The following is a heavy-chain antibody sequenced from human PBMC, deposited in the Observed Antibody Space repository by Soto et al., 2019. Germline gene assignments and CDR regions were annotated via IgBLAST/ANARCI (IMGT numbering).Heavy chain of an antibody. CDR2: INPNSGGT. V-gene: IGHV1-2*04. D-gene: IGHD2-8*01. CDR1: GYTFTGYY. Sequence: ASVKVSCKASGYTFTGYYMHWVRQAPGQGLEWMGWINPNSGGTNYAQKFQGWVTMTRDTSISTAYMELKSLQSDDTAVYYCARTYCTNGVCYSTEFDFWGQGTLVTVSS. CDR3: ARTYCTNGVCYSTEFDF. J-gene: IGHJ4*02.